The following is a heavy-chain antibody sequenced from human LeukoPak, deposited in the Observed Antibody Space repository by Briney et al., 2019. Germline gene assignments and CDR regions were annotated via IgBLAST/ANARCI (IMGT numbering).Heavy chain of an antibody. CDR2: TYYRSKWYN. Sequence: SQTLSLTCAISGDSVSSNSAAWNWIRQSPSRGLEWLGRTYYRSKWYNDYAVSVKSRITINPDTSKNQFSLQLNSVTPEDTAVYYCARVEFVGGGNDNWFDPWGQGTLVTVSS. J-gene: IGHJ5*02. D-gene: IGHD4-23*01. V-gene: IGHV6-1*01. CDR3: ARVEFVGGGNDNWFDP. CDR1: GDSVSSNSAA.